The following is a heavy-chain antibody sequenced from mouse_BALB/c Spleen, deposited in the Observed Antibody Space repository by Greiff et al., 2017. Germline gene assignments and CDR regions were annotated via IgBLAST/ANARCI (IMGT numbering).Heavy chain of an antibody. J-gene: IGHJ4*01. CDR1: GFTFNTYA. CDR2: IRSKSNNYAT. Sequence: EVQLVESGGGLVQPKGSLKLSCAASGFTFNTYAMNWVRQAPGKGLEWVARIRSKSNNYATYYADSVKDRFTISRDDSQSMLYLQMNNLKTEDTAMYYCVRNAMDYWGQGTSVTVSS. CDR3: VRNAMDY. V-gene: IGHV10-1*02.